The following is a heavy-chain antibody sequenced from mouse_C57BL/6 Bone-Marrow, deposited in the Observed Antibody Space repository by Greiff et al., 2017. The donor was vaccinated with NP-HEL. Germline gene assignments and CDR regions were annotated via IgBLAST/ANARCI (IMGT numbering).Heavy chain of an antibody. CDR1: GFNIKNTY. Sequence: DVQLVESVAELVRPGASVKLSCTASGFNIKNTYMHWVKQRPEQGLEWIGRIDPANGNTKYAPKFQGKATITADTTSNTAYLQLSSLTSEDTAIYYCAISRPIYYDYDCFDYWGQGTTLTVSS. CDR2: IDPANGNT. V-gene: IGHV14-3*01. J-gene: IGHJ2*01. D-gene: IGHD2-4*01. CDR3: AISRPIYYDYDCFDY.